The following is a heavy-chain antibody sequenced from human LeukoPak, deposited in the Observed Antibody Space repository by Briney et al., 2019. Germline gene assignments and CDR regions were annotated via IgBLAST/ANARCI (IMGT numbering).Heavy chain of an antibody. J-gene: IGHJ4*02. CDR3: AKEGGEVYGDPVPAFDY. Sequence: GGSLRLSCAASGFTFSSYWMSWVRQAPGKGLEWVANIKQDGSEKYYADSVKGRFTISRDNSKNTLYLQMNSLRAEDTAVYYCAKEGGEVYGDPVPAFDYWGQGTLVTVSS. V-gene: IGHV3-7*04. D-gene: IGHD4-17*01. CDR1: GFTFSSYW. CDR2: IKQDGSEK.